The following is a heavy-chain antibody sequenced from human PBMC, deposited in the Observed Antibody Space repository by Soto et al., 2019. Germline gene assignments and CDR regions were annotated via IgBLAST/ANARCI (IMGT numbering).Heavy chain of an antibody. D-gene: IGHD5-18*01. CDR1: GGTFSSYA. V-gene: IGHV1-69*06. CDR2: IIPIFGTA. J-gene: IGHJ6*02. Sequence: GASVKVSFKASGGTFSSYAISWLRQAAGQGLEWMGGIIPIFGTANYAQKFQGRVTITADKSTSTAYMELSSLRSEDTAVYYCASVEGGGLWRPVDTAMDLYGMDVWGQGTTVTVSS. CDR3: ASVEGGGLWRPVDTAMDLYGMDV.